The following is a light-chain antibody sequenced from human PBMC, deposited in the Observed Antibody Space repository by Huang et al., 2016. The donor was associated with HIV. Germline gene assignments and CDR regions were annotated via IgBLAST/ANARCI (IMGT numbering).Light chain of an antibody. CDR1: QSVSST. CDR3: QQYNNWPRGT. V-gene: IGKV3-15*01. J-gene: IGKJ1*01. Sequence: EIVMTQSPATLSVSPGVRATLSRRASQSVSSTLAWYQQKPGQAPRLLIYGASTRATGIPARFSGSGFGTEFTLTISSLQSEDFAVYYCQQYNNWPRGTFGQGTKVEIK. CDR2: GAS.